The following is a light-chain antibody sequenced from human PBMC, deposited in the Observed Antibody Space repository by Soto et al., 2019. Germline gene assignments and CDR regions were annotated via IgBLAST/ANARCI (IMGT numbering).Light chain of an antibody. CDR2: DVS. CDR1: SSDVGSYNR. J-gene: IGLJ2*01. CDR3: RSYTSSSTVGV. V-gene: IGLV2-18*02. Sequence: QSALTQPPSVSGSPGQSVTISCTGTSSDVGSYNRVSWYQQPPGTAPKLMIYDVSNRPSGVPDRFSGSKSGNTATLTISGLQAEDEADYYCRSYTSSSTVGVFGGGTKLTVL.